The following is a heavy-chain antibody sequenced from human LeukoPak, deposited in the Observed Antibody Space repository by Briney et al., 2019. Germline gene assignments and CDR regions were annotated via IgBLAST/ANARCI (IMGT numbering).Heavy chain of an antibody. J-gene: IGHJ4*02. CDR3: ARGHHTRGVYDY. CDR2: INQDESQK. D-gene: IGHD3-10*01. V-gene: IGHV3-7*01. CDR1: VFTFSGIW. Sequence: GGSLRLSCAASVFTFSGIWMKWVPQALRKGLGWVANINQDESQKYYVDSVKGRFTISRDNAKNSLYLQMNSLRAEDTAVYYCARGHHTRGVYDYWGQGTLVTVSS.